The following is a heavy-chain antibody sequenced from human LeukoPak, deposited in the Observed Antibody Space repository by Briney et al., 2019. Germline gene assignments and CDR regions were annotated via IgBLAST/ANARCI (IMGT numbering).Heavy chain of an antibody. CDR2: IYTSRST. Sequence: SETLSLTCTVSGGSISSYYWSWIRQPAGKGLEWIGRIYTSRSTNYNPSLKSRVTMSVDTSKNQFSLKLSSVTAADTAVYYCARWGYSNYDYYYGMDVWGQGTTVTVSS. J-gene: IGHJ6*02. CDR1: GGSISSYY. CDR3: ARWGYSNYDYYYGMDV. V-gene: IGHV4-4*07. D-gene: IGHD4-11*01.